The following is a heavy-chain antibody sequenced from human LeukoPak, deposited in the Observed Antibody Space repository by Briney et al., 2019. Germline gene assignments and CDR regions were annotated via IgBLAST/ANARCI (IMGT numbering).Heavy chain of an antibody. D-gene: IGHD5-18*01. J-gene: IGHJ4*01. CDR3: ARDTDGTATFDY. CDR1: GGSMSSYY. Sequence: SETLSLTCTVSGGSMSSYYWSWIWQPPGKGLEWIGYIYYSGSTNYNPSLKSRVTISVDTSKNQFSLKLSSVTAADTAVYYCARDTDGTATFDYWGHGALVTVSS. CDR2: IYYSGST. V-gene: IGHV4-59*01.